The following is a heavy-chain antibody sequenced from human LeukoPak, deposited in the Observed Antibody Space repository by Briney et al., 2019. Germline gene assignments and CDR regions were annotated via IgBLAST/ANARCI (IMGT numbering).Heavy chain of an antibody. D-gene: IGHD3-22*01. J-gene: IGHJ6*03. CDR2: INPSGRI. V-gene: IGHV4-34*01. Sequence: SETLSLTCAVYGGSFSGYYWTWIRQAPGKGLEWIGEINPSGRISYNPSLKSRLTISVDASKNQFSLNLRSLTAADTAAYYCARGRQEVSMIVVVMTAVSYYLDVWGKGTTVTVS. CDR1: GGSFSGYY. CDR3: ARGRQEVSMIVVVMTAVSYYLDV.